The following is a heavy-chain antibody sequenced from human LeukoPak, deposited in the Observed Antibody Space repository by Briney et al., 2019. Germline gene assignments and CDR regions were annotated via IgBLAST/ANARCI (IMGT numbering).Heavy chain of an antibody. CDR2: IYYSGST. V-gene: IGHV4-59*01. D-gene: IGHD1-26*01. Sequence: SETLSLTCTVSGGPISSYYWSWIRQPPGKGLEWIGYIYYSGSTNYNPSLKSRVTISVDTSKNQFSLKLSSVTAADTAVYYCARGRVGAFPFDPWGQGTLVTVSS. J-gene: IGHJ5*02. CDR1: GGPISSYY. CDR3: ARGRVGAFPFDP.